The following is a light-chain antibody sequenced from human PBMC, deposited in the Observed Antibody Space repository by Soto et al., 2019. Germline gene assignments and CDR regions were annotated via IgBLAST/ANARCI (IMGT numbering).Light chain of an antibody. J-gene: IGLJ2*01. Sequence: QSALTQPASVSGSPGQSITISCTGTSSDIGVYNYVSWYQQHPGKAPKLLIYDVSYRSSGISNCFSGSKSGNTASLTISGLQAEDEADYYCSSYTTGSIVVFGGGTKVTVL. V-gene: IGLV2-14*01. CDR3: SSYTTGSIVV. CDR2: DVS. CDR1: SSDIGVYNY.